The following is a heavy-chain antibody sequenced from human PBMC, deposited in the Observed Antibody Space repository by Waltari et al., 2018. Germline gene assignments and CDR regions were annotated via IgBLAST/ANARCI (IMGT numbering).Heavy chain of an antibody. CDR1: GGTFTSIA. D-gene: IGHD3-22*01. V-gene: IGHV1-69*13. J-gene: IGHJ4*02. Sequence: QVQRGQPGAVVKKPGPAVKFSSKASGGTFTSIAIRWVRLPPGQGLEWMGRIIPIFGTANYAQKFQGRVTITADKSTSTAYMELSSLRSEDTAVYYCARSSPYYYDSSGESWGQGTLVTVSS. CDR3: ARSSPYYYDSSGES. CDR2: IIPIFGTA.